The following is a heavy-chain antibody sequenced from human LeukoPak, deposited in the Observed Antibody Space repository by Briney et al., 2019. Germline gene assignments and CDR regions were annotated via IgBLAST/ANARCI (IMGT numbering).Heavy chain of an antibody. J-gene: IGHJ3*02. D-gene: IGHD1-1*01. CDR2: INTDESGT. Sequence: GGSLRLSCAASRFTFSSYWMHWVRQAPGKGLVWVSRINTDESGTSYAGSVKGRFTISRDNAKNTLYLQMNSLRAEDTAVYYCARGNAHALDIWGQGTMVTVSS. V-gene: IGHV3-74*01. CDR1: RFTFSSYW. CDR3: ARGNAHALDI.